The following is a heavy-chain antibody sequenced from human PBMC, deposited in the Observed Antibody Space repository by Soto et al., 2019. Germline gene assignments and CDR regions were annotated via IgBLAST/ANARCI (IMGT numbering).Heavy chain of an antibody. CDR3: ARAVVVKAGYFDY. CDR2: IYHSGST. V-gene: IGHV4-30-2*01. Sequence: SETLSLTCAVSGGSISSGGYSWSWIRQPPGKGLEWIGYIYHSGSTYYNPSLKSRVTISVDRSKNQFSLKLSSVTAADTAVYHCARAVVVKAGYFDYWGQGTLVTVSS. CDR1: GGSISSGGYS. D-gene: IGHD2-21*01. J-gene: IGHJ4*02.